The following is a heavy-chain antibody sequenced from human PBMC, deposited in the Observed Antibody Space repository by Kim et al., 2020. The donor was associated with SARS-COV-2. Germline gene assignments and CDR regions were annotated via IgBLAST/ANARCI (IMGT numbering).Heavy chain of an antibody. CDR1: GFTFSSYS. CDR3: ARGSNSGWLNPDY. V-gene: IGHV3-21*01. CDR2: ISSSSSYI. J-gene: IGHJ4*02. Sequence: GGSLRLSCAASGFTFSSYSMNWVRQAPGKGLEWVSSISSSSSYIYYADSVKGRFTISRDNAKNSLYLQMNSLRAEDTAVYYCARGSNSGWLNPDYWGQGTLVTVSS. D-gene: IGHD6-19*01.